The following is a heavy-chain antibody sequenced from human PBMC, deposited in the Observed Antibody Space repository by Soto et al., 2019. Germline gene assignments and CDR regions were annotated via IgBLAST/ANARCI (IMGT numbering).Heavy chain of an antibody. Sequence: SETLSLTCTVSGGSISSSSYYWGWIRQPPGKGLEWIGSIYYSGSTYYNPSLKSRVTISVDTSKNQFSLKLSSVTAADTAVYYCAGSLRYGYYYYYGMDVWGQETTVTVS. D-gene: IGHD1-20*01. CDR2: IYYSGST. J-gene: IGHJ6*02. CDR1: GGSISSSSYY. V-gene: IGHV4-39*01. CDR3: AGSLRYGYYYYYGMDV.